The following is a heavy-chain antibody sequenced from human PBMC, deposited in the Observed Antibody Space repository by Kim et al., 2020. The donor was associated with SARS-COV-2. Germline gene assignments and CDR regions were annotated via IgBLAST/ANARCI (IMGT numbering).Heavy chain of an antibody. J-gene: IGHJ3*02. Sequence: ASVKVSCKASGYTFTNYYMHWVRQAPGQGLEWMGVINPTGDTTKQAQKFQGRVTMTRDTSTSTAYMELSSLRSEDTAVYYCATEVAGTGTFDIWGQGQMVTVSS. CDR1: GYTFTNYY. CDR2: INPTGDTT. CDR3: ATEVAGTGTFDI. V-gene: IGHV1-46*01. D-gene: IGHD6-19*01.